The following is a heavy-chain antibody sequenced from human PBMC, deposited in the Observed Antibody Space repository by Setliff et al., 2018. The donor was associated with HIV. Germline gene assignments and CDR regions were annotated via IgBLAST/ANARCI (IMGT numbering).Heavy chain of an antibody. Sequence: ASVKVSCKASGDTNPSDAISWVRQAPGQGLEWLGWISGYNGNTKYAQNMQGRVTMTTDTSTTTAYMELRSLRSDETAVYYCATITVAGTGAFDIWGQGTMVTVSS. CDR1: GDTNPSDA. V-gene: IGHV1-18*01. J-gene: IGHJ3*02. D-gene: IGHD6-19*01. CDR3: ATITVAGTGAFDI. CDR2: ISGYNGNT.